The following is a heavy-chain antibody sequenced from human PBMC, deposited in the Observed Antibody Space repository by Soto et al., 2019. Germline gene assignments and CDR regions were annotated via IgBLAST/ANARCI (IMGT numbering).Heavy chain of an antibody. D-gene: IGHD2-2*01. Sequence: PGGSLRLSCVASGLTVSGKKYMAWVRQAPGKGLEWVAVISYDGSNKYYADSVKGRFTISRDNSKNTLYLQMNSLRAEDTAVYYCARGPCGSTSCYSYYYYYYGMDVWGQGTTVTVSS. CDR1: GLTVSGKK. V-gene: IGHV3-30-3*01. CDR3: ARGPCGSTSCYSYYYYYYGMDV. CDR2: ISYDGSNK. J-gene: IGHJ6*02.